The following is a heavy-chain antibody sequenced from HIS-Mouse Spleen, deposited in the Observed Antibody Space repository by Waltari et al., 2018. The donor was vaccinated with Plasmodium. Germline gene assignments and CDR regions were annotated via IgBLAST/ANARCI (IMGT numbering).Heavy chain of an antibody. CDR1: GFTFSIYW. V-gene: IGHV3-74*01. D-gene: IGHD6-13*01. Sequence: EVQLVESGGGLVQPGGSLSLSCAASGFTFSIYWMHWVRQAPGKGLVWVSRINRDGSSTRYADSVKGRFTISRDNAKNTLYLQMNSLRAEDTAVYYCARTIAAAGTGDAFDMWGQGTMVTVSS. J-gene: IGHJ3*02. CDR3: ARTIAAAGTGDAFDM. CDR2: INRDGSST.